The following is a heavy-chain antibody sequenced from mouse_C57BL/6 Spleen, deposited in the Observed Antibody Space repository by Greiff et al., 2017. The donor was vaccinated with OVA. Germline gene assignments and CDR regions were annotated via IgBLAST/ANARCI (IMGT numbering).Heavy chain of an antibody. CDR3: ASYYYGSPWFAY. Sequence: EVKLVESGAELVKPGASVKLSCTASGFNIKDYYMHWVKQRTEQGLEWIGRIDPEDGETKYAPKFQGKATITADTSSNTAYLQLSSLTSEDTAVYYCASYYYGSPWFAYWGQGTLVTVSA. CDR1: GFNIKDYY. V-gene: IGHV14-2*01. CDR2: IDPEDGET. J-gene: IGHJ3*01. D-gene: IGHD1-1*01.